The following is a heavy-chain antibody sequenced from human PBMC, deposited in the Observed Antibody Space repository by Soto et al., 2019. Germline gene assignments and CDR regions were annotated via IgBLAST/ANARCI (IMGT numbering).Heavy chain of an antibody. CDR3: ATDLYQLPTMKYYYYGMDV. CDR1: GFTFSNYW. V-gene: IGHV3-7*03. D-gene: IGHD2-2*01. Sequence: PGGSLRLSCAASGFTFSNYWMSWVRQAPGKRLEWVANIKEDGSEKYYVDSVKGRFTISRDNAKNSLFLQMSSLRAEDTAVYYCATDLYQLPTMKYYYYGMDVWGQGTTVTVSS. CDR2: IKEDGSEK. J-gene: IGHJ6*02.